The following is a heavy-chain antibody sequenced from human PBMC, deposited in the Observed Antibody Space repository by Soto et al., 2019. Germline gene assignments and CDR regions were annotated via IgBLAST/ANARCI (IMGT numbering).Heavy chain of an antibody. CDR2: IYYSGST. V-gene: IGHV4-59*08. J-gene: IGHJ4*02. CDR3: ARQGRGYADFDY. Sequence: SETLSLTCTVSGGSISSYYWSWIRQPPGKGLEWIGYIYYSGSTNYNPSLKSRVTLSVDTSKNQFPLKLGSVTAADTAVYYCARQGRGYADFDYWGQGTLVTVSS. D-gene: IGHD6-25*01. CDR1: GGSISSYY.